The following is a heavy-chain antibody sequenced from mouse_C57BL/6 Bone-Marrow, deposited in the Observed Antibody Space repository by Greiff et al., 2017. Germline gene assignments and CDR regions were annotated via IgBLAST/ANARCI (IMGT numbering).Heavy chain of an antibody. D-gene: IGHD3-2*02. Sequence: QVQLQQPGAELVKPGASVKMSCKASGYTFTSYWITWVKQRPGQGLEWIGDIYPGSGSTNYNEKFKSKATLTVDTSSSTAYMQLSSLTAEDSAVYYGAHSSGALAIDYWGQGTSVTVSS. J-gene: IGHJ4*01. CDR3: AHSSGALAIDY. CDR2: IYPGSGST. V-gene: IGHV1-55*01. CDR1: GYTFTSYW.